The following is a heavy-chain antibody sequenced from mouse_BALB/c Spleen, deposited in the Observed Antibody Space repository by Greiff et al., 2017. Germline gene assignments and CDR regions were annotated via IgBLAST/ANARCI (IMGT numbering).Heavy chain of an antibody. J-gene: IGHJ1*01. Sequence: EVKLMESGGGLVKPGGSLKLSCAASGFTFSSYAMSWVRQTPEKRLEWVASISSGGSTYYPDSVKGRFTISRDNARNILYLQMSSLRSEDTAMYYCARGHYYGYWYFDVWGAGTTVTVSS. V-gene: IGHV5-6-5*01. CDR2: ISSGGST. D-gene: IGHD1-2*01. CDR1: GFTFSSYA. CDR3: ARGHYYGYWYFDV.